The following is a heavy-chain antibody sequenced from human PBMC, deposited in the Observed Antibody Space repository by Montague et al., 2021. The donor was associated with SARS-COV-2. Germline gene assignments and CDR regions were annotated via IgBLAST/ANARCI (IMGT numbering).Heavy chain of an antibody. CDR3: ASQVPDFWSGIDY. D-gene: IGHD3-3*01. J-gene: IGHJ4*02. Sequence: SETLSLTCTVSGGSISSSSYYWGWIRQPPGKGLEWIGYIYYSGSTNYNPSLKSRVTISVDTSKNQFSQKLSSVTAADTAVYYCASQVPDFWSGIDYWGQGTLVTVSS. CDR2: IYYSGST. V-gene: IGHV4-61*05. CDR1: GGSISSSSYY.